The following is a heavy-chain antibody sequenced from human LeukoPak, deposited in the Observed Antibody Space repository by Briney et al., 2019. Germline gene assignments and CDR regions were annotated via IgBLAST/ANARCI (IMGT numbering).Heavy chain of an antibody. D-gene: IGHD2-2*01. CDR2: INPNSGAT. J-gene: IGHJ5*02. V-gene: IGHV1-2*02. CDR1: GCSFSAYH. CDR3: ARDRGSSYQVLFNRLYNWFDP. Sequence: ASVKVSCKASGCSFSAYHMHWVRQAPGQGLEWMGWINPNSGATEYVHKFQGRVTMTRDTPTSTAYMELSRLRSDDTAVYYCARDRGSSYQVLFNRLYNWFDPWGQGTLVTVSS.